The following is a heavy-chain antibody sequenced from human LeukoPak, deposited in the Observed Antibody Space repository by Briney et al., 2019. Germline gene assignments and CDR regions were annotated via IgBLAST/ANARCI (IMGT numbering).Heavy chain of an antibody. D-gene: IGHD6-13*01. J-gene: IGHJ4*02. CDR3: AKDEGIAAPGPNY. CDR1: GFTFSSYG. Sequence: GRSLGLSCAASGFTFSSYGMHWVRQAPGKGLEWVAVIWYDGSNKYYADSVKGRFTISRDNSKNTLYLQMNSLRAEDTAVYYCAKDEGIAAPGPNYWGQGTLVTVSS. V-gene: IGHV3-33*06. CDR2: IWYDGSNK.